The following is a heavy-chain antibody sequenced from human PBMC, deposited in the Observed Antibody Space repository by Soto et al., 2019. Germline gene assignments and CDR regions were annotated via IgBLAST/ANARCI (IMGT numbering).Heavy chain of an antibody. V-gene: IGHV3-33*01. J-gene: IGHJ2*01. CDR3: ARGPMTTVTTWGDWYFDL. CDR1: GFTFSSYG. CDR2: IWYDGTNK. Sequence: QVQLVESGGGVVQPGRSLRLSCATSGFTFSSYGMHWVRQGPGQGLEWVAVIWYDGTNKYYADSVNGRFTISRDDSKNTLYLQMNSLRAEDTAVYYWARGPMTTVTTWGDWYFDLWGRGTLVTVSS. D-gene: IGHD4-17*01.